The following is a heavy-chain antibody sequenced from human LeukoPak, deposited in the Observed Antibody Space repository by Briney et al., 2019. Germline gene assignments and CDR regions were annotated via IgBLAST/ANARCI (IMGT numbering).Heavy chain of an antibody. D-gene: IGHD6-13*01. Sequence: GASVKVSCKASGYTSTNYGISWVRQAPGQGLEWMGWISAYNGNTNFAQKLQGRVTMTTDTSTSTAYMELRSLRSDDTAVYYCARDYGVIAAAGSRDYWGQGTLVTVSS. CDR2: ISAYNGNT. V-gene: IGHV1-18*01. CDR3: ARDYGVIAAAGSRDY. CDR1: GYTSTNYG. J-gene: IGHJ4*02.